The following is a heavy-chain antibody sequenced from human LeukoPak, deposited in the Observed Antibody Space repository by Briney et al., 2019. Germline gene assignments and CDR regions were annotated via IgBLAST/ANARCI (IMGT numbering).Heavy chain of an antibody. Sequence: GGSLRLSCAASGFTFSSYSMNWVRQAPGKGLEWVSSISSSSSYIYYADSVKGRFTISRDNAKNSLYLQMNSLRAEDTAVYYCARDGAAAGTELDYWGQGTLVTVSS. CDR3: ARDGAAAGTELDY. D-gene: IGHD6-13*01. J-gene: IGHJ4*02. V-gene: IGHV3-21*01. CDR2: ISSSSSYI. CDR1: GFTFSSYS.